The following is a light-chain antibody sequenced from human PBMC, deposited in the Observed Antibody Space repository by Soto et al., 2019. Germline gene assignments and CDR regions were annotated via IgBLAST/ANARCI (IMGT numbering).Light chain of an antibody. V-gene: IGLV1-47*01. J-gene: IGLJ2*01. CDR2: RNN. CDR1: SSNIGSNY. Sequence: QSVLTQPPSASGTPGQRVTISCSGSSSNIGSNYVYWYQQLPGTAPKLLIYRNNQRPSGVPDRFSGSKSGTSASLAISGLRSEDEADYYCAACDDSLSGPGVFGGGTKLTVL. CDR3: AACDDSLSGPGV.